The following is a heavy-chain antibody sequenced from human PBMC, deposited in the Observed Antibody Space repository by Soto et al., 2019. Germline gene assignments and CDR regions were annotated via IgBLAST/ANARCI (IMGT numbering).Heavy chain of an antibody. D-gene: IGHD2-21*01. CDR1: GYTLTELS. Sequence: ASVKVSCKVSGYTLTELSMHWVRQAPGKGLEWMGGFDPEDGETIYAQKFQGRVTMTEDTSTDTAYMELSSLRSEDTAVYYCATDPLWWLSLVNWGRGTLVTVSS. CDR2: FDPEDGET. CDR3: ATDPLWWLSLVN. J-gene: IGHJ4*02. V-gene: IGHV1-24*01.